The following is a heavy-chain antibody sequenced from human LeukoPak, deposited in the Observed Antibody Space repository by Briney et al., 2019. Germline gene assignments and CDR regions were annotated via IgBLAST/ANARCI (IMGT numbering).Heavy chain of an antibody. Sequence: ASVKVSCKASGYTLTGYYMHWLRQAPGQGLEWMGWINPNNGGTNYAQRFQGRVTMTRDTSINTAYMEVGRLRFDDTAVYYCASGPSLGTTHPYFDYWGQGTLVTVSS. CDR3: ASGPSLGTTHPYFDY. CDR1: GYTLTGYY. J-gene: IGHJ4*02. CDR2: INPNNGGT. D-gene: IGHD2-15*01. V-gene: IGHV1-2*02.